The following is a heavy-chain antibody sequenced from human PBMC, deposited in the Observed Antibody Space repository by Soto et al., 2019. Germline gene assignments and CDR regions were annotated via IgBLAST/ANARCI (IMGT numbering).Heavy chain of an antibody. CDR2: MSHSGGT. J-gene: IGHJ3*01. V-gene: IGHV4-34*01. CDR3: ARVELGSATTILDAFEF. Sequence: QVQLQQWGAGLLKPSETLSLTCAVYGGFVSSGSYYWSWIRQPPGKGLKWIGNMSHSGGTHFNPYLKSRVTISVDTSKNKFYLKKSAVPAADTGLYYCARVELGSATTILDAFEFRGPGTMVTVSS. D-gene: IGHD3-10*01. CDR1: GGFVSSGSYY.